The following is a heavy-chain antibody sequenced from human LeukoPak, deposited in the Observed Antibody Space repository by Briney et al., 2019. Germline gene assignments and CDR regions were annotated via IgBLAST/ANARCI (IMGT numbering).Heavy chain of an antibody. J-gene: IGHJ4*02. CDR2: IYPGDSDT. Sequence: LGESLKISCKGSGYSFTSYWIGWVRQMPGKGLEWMGIIYPGDSDTRYSPSFQGQVTISADKSISTAYLQWSSLKASDTAMYYCARSSNYCGGDCYLFDYWGQGTLVTVSS. D-gene: IGHD2-21*02. V-gene: IGHV5-51*01. CDR3: ARSSNYCGGDCYLFDY. CDR1: GYSFTSYW.